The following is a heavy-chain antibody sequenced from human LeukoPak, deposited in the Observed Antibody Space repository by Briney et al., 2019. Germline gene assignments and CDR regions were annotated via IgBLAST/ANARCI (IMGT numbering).Heavy chain of an antibody. J-gene: IGHJ4*02. V-gene: IGHV4-61*02. CDR3: ARDRGGDLYFFDY. Sequence: SETLSLTCTVSGGSISSGSYYWSWIRQPAGKGLEWIGRIYTSGSTTYNSSLKSRVTISVDTSKNQFSLKLSSVTAADTAVYYCARDRGGDLYFFDYWGQGTLATVSS. CDR1: GGSISSGSYY. D-gene: IGHD2-21*02. CDR2: IYTSGST.